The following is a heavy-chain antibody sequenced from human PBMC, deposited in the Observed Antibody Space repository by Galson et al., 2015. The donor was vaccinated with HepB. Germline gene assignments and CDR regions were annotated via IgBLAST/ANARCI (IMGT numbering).Heavy chain of an antibody. CDR3: ARVYVSGALDP. J-gene: IGHJ5*02. V-gene: IGHV4-31*11. D-gene: IGHD3-10*01. CDR1: GGSISSGGYY. Sequence: LSLTCAVSGGSISSGGYYWSWVRQHPGKGLEWIGYIYHSGSTYYNPSLESRVTISVDTSKNQFSLKLSSVTAADTAVYYCARVYVSGALDPWGQGTLVTVSS. CDR2: IYHSGST.